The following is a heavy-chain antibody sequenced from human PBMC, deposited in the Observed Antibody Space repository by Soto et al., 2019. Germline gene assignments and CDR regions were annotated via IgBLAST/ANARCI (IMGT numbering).Heavy chain of an antibody. J-gene: IGHJ4*02. CDR2: IYYSGST. Sequence: SETLSLTCTVSGGSISSYYWSWIRQPPGKGLEWIGYIYYSGSTNYNPSLKSRVTISVDTSKNQFSLKLSSVTAADTAVYYCARHLNYDSSGYYIGRPYYFDYWGQGTLVTVSS. D-gene: IGHD3-22*01. V-gene: IGHV4-59*12. CDR1: GGSISSYY. CDR3: ARHLNYDSSGYYIGRPYYFDY.